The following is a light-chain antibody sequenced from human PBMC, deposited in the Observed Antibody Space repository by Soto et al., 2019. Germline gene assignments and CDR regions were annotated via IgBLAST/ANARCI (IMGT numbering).Light chain of an antibody. CDR3: QQYYSTPWT. V-gene: IGKV4-1*01. Sequence: DIVMTQSPDSLAVSLGERATLNCKSSQSVLYSSNNNNYLAWYQQKPGQPPKLLIYWASTRESGVPDRFSGSGSGTDFTLTISSLQAEDGAIYYCQQYYSTPWTFGQGTKVVIK. CDR2: WAS. J-gene: IGKJ1*01. CDR1: QSVLYSSNNNNY.